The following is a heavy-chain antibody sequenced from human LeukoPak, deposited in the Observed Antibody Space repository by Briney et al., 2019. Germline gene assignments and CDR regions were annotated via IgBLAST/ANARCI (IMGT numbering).Heavy chain of an antibody. D-gene: IGHD6-19*01. J-gene: IGHJ6*04. V-gene: IGHV3-30*04. CDR1: GFTFSSYA. CDR3: ARDLGIAVAGPQSEDGMDV. Sequence: GGSLRLSCAASGFTFSSYAMHWVRQAPGKGLEWVAVISYDGGNKYYADSVKGRFTISRDNSKNTLYLQMNSLRAEDTAVYYCARDLGIAVAGPQSEDGMDVWGKGTTVTVSS. CDR2: ISYDGGNK.